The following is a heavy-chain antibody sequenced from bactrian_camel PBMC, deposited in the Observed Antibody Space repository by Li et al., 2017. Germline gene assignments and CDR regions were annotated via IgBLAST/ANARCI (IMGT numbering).Heavy chain of an antibody. J-gene: IGHJ4*01. CDR3: VKPNPDARGGFDH. Sequence: VQLVESGGGLVQPGGSLRLSCAASGFTFSTYYMSWVRQPPGKKLEWVSSITASGTTSYSNSVRGRFTISRDNAKNTVYLLMNSLKPEDTAVYYCVKPNPDARGGFDHWGQGTQVTVS. V-gene: IGHV3S40*01. CDR1: GFTFSTYY. D-gene: IGHD1*01. CDR2: ITASGTT.